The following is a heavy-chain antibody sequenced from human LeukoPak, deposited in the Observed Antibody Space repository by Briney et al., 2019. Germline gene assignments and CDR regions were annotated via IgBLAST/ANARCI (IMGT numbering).Heavy chain of an antibody. CDR3: ARGLLGAVTTFDY. CDR2: IKQDGSEK. CDR1: GFTFSTYW. D-gene: IGHD4-17*01. V-gene: IGHV3-7*05. Sequence: GGLKRLSCAASGFTFSTYWMSWVRQAPGKGLEWVASIKQDGSEKYYVDSVKGRFTISRDNARTSLFLQVNSLRDGDTAIYYCARGLLGAVTTFDYWGQGTLVTVSS. J-gene: IGHJ4*02.